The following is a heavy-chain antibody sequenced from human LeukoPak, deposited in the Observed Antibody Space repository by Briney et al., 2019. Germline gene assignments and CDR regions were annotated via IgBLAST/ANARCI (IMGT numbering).Heavy chain of an antibody. D-gene: IGHD6-19*01. V-gene: IGHV3-9*03. J-gene: IGHJ4*02. CDR3: TRSTGWYNYFDY. CDR1: GFTFDNYA. CDR2: ITWNSGSI. Sequence: GGSLRLSCATSGFTFDNYAMHWVRQAPGKGLEWVSGITWNSGSIAYADSVKGRFTISRDNAKNSLYLQMNSLTADDVAFYYCTRSTGWYNYFDYWGQGALVTVSS.